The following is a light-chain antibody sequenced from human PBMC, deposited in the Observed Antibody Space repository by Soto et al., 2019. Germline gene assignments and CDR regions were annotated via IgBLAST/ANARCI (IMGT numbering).Light chain of an antibody. Sequence: QTVVTQEPSLTVSPGGTVTLTCGSSTGAVNTSHVPYWIQQKPGQAPKTLICNTNDKHSWTPARFSGSLLGVKAALTLSGAQPEDEAECYCLLAYSGARVFGGGTNLTVL. V-gene: IGLV7-46*01. CDR3: LLAYSGARV. CDR2: NTN. CDR1: TGAVNTSHV. J-gene: IGLJ2*01.